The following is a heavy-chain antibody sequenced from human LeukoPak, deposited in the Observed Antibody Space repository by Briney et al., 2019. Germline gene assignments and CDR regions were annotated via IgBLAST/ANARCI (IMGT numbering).Heavy chain of an antibody. CDR1: SGSISSNSYY. V-gene: IGHV4-39*01. J-gene: IGHJ5*02. CDR2: INYSGST. Sequence: PSETLSLTCTVSSGSISSNSYYWAWIRQPPGKGLEWIGSINYSGSTNYNPSLKSRVTMAVDTSKNQFSLRLSSVTAADTAVFYCARRVPYGSASYELDTWGQGTLVTVSS. CDR3: ARRVPYGSASYELDT. D-gene: IGHD3-10*01.